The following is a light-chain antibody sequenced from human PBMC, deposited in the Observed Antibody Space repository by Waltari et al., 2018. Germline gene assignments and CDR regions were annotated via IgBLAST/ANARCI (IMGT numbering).Light chain of an antibody. CDR1: NSDVGGYNY. V-gene: IGLV2-14*03. J-gene: IGLJ2*01. CDR2: DVN. CDR3: SSYTNRDTHVI. Sequence: QPTLTQPASVSGSPGQSITISCTGTNSDVGGYNYVSWYQQLPGKAPKLMIYDVNKWPSGVSNRFSGSKSGNTASLTISGLQAEDEADYYCSSYTNRDTHVIFGGGTKLTVL.